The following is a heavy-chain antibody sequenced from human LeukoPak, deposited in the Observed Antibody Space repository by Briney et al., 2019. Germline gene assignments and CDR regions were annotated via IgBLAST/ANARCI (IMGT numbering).Heavy chain of an antibody. D-gene: IGHD6-19*01. V-gene: IGHV4-38-2*02. Sequence: SETLSLTCTVSGYSISSGYYWGWIRQPPGKGLEWIGSIYHSGSTYYNPSLKSRVTISVDTSKNQFSLKLSSVTAADTAVYYCARDPHPRYSSGWYVAWFDPWDQGTLVTVSS. CDR2: IYHSGST. J-gene: IGHJ5*02. CDR1: GYSISSGYY. CDR3: ARDPHPRYSSGWYVAWFDP.